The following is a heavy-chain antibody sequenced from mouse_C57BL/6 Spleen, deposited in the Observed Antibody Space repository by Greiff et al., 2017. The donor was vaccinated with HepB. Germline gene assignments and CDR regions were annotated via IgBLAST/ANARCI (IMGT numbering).Heavy chain of an antibody. CDR1: GFTFSDYY. CDR2: INYDGSST. Sequence: EVQVVESEGGLVQPGSSMKLSCTASGFTFSDYYMAWVRQVPEKGLEWVANINYDGSSTYYLDSLKSRFIISRDNAKNILYLQMSSLKSEDTATYYCARDEGEYAMDYWGQGTSVTVSS. V-gene: IGHV5-16*01. CDR3: ARDEGEYAMDY. J-gene: IGHJ4*01.